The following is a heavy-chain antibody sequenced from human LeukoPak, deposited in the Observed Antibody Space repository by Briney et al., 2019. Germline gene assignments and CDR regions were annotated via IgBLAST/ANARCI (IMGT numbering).Heavy chain of an antibody. CDR1: GFTFSGYS. V-gene: IGHV3-21*01. D-gene: IGHD3-22*01. CDR3: AREVSEGFDF. Sequence: SEGSLRLSCTASGFTFSGYSMNWIRQAPGKGLEWVSSFGPRSTSVYLAGSVKGRFAISRDNAKNSLYLQMNSLRAEDTALYYCAREVSEGFDFWGQGTLVTVSS. J-gene: IGHJ4*02. CDR2: FGPRSTSV.